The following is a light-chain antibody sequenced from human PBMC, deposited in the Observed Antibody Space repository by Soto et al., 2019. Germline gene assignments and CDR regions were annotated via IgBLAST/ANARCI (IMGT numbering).Light chain of an antibody. CDR3: CSYAGSYTFV. J-gene: IGLJ1*01. CDR1: SSDVGGYNY. CDR2: DVS. Sequence: QSVLTQPRSVSGSPGQSVTISCTGTSSDVGGYNYVSWYQQHPGKAPKLMLYDVSKRPSGVPDRFSGSKSGNTASLTISGLQAEDEADYHCCSYAGSYTFVFGTGTKLTVL. V-gene: IGLV2-11*01.